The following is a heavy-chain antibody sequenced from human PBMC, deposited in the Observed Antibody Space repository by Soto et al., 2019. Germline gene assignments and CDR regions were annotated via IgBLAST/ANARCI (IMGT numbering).Heavy chain of an antibody. CDR2: IIPILGIA. J-gene: IGHJ1*01. D-gene: IGHD2-15*01. Sequence: SVKVSCKASGGTFSSYTISWVRQSPAQGLEWMGRIIPILGIANYAQKFQGRVTITADKSTSTAYMELSSLRSEDTAVYYCARIGYCSGGICYWAEYFQHWGKGTLVTVSS. V-gene: IGHV1-69*02. CDR3: ARIGYCSGGICYWAEYFQH. CDR1: GGTFSSYT.